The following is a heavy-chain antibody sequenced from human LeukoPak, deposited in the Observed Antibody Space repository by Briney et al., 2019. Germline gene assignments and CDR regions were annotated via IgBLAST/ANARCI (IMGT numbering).Heavy chain of an antibody. CDR3: ARILAATPGSMDV. CDR2: IYSSGST. V-gene: IGHV4-59*01. D-gene: IGHD1-14*01. CDR1: GGSISSYY. Sequence: SETLSLACTVSGGSISSYYWSWIRQPPGKGLEWIGYIYSSGSTNYNPSLKSRVTISEDTSKNQFSLNLTSVTAADTAVYYCARILAATPGSMDVWGRGTTVTVSS. J-gene: IGHJ6*03.